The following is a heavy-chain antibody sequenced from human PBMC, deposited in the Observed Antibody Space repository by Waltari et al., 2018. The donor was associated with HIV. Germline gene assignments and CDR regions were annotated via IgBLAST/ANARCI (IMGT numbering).Heavy chain of an antibody. CDR1: GGTFSNYA. J-gene: IGHJ3*02. Sequence: QVQLVQSGAAVKRPGSSVKVSCKASGGTFSNYAIRWGRLAPGQGLEWMGGIIPVFDTANYAREFQGRVTIIADESTTTAYMELSSLRSEDTAVYYCVSLGLEPVAPDDAFDIWGQGTMVSVSS. D-gene: IGHD1-1*01. CDR2: IIPVFDTA. V-gene: IGHV1-69*12. CDR3: VSLGLEPVAPDDAFDI.